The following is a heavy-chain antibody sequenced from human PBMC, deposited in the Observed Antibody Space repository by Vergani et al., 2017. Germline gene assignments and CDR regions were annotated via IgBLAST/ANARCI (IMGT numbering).Heavy chain of an antibody. CDR1: GGSISSSSYY. Sequence: QLQLQESGPGLVKPSETLSLTCTVSGGSISSSSYYWGWIRQPPGKGLEWIGSIYYSGSTYYNPSLKSRVTISVDTSKNQFALKLSSVTAADTAVYYCAXLKSSGYSGPADWYFDLWGRGTLVTVSS. J-gene: IGHJ2*01. D-gene: IGHD3-22*01. V-gene: IGHV4-39*01. CDR3: AXLKSSGYSGPADWYFDL. CDR2: IYYSGST.